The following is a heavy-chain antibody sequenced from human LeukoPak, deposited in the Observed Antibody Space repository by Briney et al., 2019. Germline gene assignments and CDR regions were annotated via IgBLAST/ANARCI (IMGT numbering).Heavy chain of an antibody. D-gene: IGHD5-12*01. CDR1: TFTFSTSG. Sequence: GGSLRLSCVASTFTFSTSGMNWVRQAPGKGLEWVSYISGSSNAINYAGSVKGRFTVSRDNAKNSLYLQMNSLRAEDTAVYYCATYSGYDRIFDYWGQGTLVTVSS. CDR2: ISGSSNAI. J-gene: IGHJ4*02. V-gene: IGHV3-48*01. CDR3: ATYSGYDRIFDY.